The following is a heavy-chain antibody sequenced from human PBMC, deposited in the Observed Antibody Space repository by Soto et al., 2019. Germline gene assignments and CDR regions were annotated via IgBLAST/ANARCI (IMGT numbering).Heavy chain of an antibody. D-gene: IGHD3-10*01. CDR1: GFTFSDYG. CDR2: ISYDGINK. Sequence: QVQLVESGGGVVQPGTSLRLSCQASGFTFSDYGMHWVRQAPGKGLEWVAVISYDGINKYYADSVKGRFTISRDNSNKTAYLEMNSLRAEDTAVYYCAKDRGLSFSFYGLDVWGQGTTVTVPS. CDR3: AKDRGLSFSFYGLDV. V-gene: IGHV3-30*18. J-gene: IGHJ6*02.